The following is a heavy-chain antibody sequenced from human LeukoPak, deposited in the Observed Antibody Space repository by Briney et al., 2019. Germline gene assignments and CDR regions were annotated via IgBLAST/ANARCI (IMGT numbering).Heavy chain of an antibody. CDR1: GGSFSGYY. V-gene: IGHV4-34*01. D-gene: IGHD3-10*01. CDR2: INHSGST. CDR3: ARGSRHYYGSGSYILFFDY. J-gene: IGHJ4*02. Sequence: SETLSLTCAVYGGSFSGYYWSWIRQPPGKGLEWIWEINHSGSTNYNPSLKSRVTISVDTSKNQFSLKLSSVTAADTAVYYCARGSRHYYGSGSYILFFDYWGQGTLVTVSS.